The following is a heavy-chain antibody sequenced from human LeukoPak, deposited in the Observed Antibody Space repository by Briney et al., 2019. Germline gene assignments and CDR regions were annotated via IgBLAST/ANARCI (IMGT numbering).Heavy chain of an antibody. J-gene: IGHJ6*03. V-gene: IGHV3-11*01. CDR3: ARHFSGDSSSRYYYMDV. CDR1: GFTFSDYY. D-gene: IGHD6-6*01. CDR2: ISSSGSTI. Sequence: GGSLRLSCAASGFTFSDYYMSWLRQAPGKGLEWVSYISSSGSTIYYADSVKGRFTISRDNAKNSLYLQMNSLRAEDTAVYYCARHFSGDSSSRYYYMDVWGKGTTVTVSS.